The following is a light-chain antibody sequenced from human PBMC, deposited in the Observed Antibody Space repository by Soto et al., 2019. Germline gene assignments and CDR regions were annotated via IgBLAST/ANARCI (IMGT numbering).Light chain of an antibody. CDR1: QSISSF. CDR2: AAS. CDR3: QQSYSTPRT. Sequence: DIQMTQSPSSLSASVGDRVTITCRASQSISSFLNWYQQKPGKAPKLLIYAASNSQSGVPSRFSGSGSGTDFTLTISSLQPEDFATYYCQQSYSTPRTFGQGTKVDIK. V-gene: IGKV1-39*01. J-gene: IGKJ1*01.